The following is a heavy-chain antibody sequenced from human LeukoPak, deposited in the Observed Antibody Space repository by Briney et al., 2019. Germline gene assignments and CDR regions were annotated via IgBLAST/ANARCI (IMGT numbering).Heavy chain of an antibody. Sequence: ASVKVSCKASGYTFTSYAISWVRQAPGQGLEWMGRIIPILGIANYAQKFQGRVTITADKSTSTAYMELSSLRSEDTAVYYCARDLSYYYDSSGYLNWFDPWGQGTLVTVSS. V-gene: IGHV1-69*04. CDR3: ARDLSYYYDSSGYLNWFDP. D-gene: IGHD3-22*01. J-gene: IGHJ5*02. CDR2: IIPILGIA. CDR1: GYTFTSYA.